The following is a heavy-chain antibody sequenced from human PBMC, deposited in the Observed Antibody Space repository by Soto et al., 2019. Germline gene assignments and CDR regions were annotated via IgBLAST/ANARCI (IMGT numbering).Heavy chain of an antibody. D-gene: IGHD3-16*01. CDR1: GITFSNYW. Sequence: EMQLVESGGGLVQPGGSLRLSCVASGITFSNYWMTWVRQAPGRGLEWVAKIKEDGSEKYYVESVKGRFTVSRDNAKNSLFLQMNSLRVEDTAVYYCARDRAFGAVDIWGQGTMVTVSS. V-gene: IGHV3-7*01. CDR3: ARDRAFGAVDI. J-gene: IGHJ3*02. CDR2: IKEDGSEK.